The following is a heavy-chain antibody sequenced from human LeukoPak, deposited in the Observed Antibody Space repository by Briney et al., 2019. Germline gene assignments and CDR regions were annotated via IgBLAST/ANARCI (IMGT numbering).Heavy chain of an antibody. CDR1: GGTFSSYA. CDR3: ARDPPDSYSSGWYYFDY. Sequence: SVKVSRKASGGTFSSYAISWVRQAPGQGLEWMGRIIPIFGTANYAQKFQGRVTITTDESTSTAYMELSGLRSEDTAVYYCARDPPDSYSSGWYYFDYWGQGTLVTVSS. D-gene: IGHD6-19*01. V-gene: IGHV1-69*05. CDR2: IIPIFGTA. J-gene: IGHJ4*02.